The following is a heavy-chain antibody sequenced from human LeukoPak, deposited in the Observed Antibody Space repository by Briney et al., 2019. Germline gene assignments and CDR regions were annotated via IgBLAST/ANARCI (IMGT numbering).Heavy chain of an antibody. CDR1: GFTFSSYA. CDR3: AKDPWGHNWFDP. D-gene: IGHD3-16*01. Sequence: GGSLRLSCAASGFTFSSYAMSWVRQAPGKGLEWVSAISGSGGSTYYADSVKGRFTISRDNSKDTLYLQMNSLRAEDTAVYYCAKDPWGHNWFDPWGQGTLVTVSS. J-gene: IGHJ5*02. CDR2: ISGSGGST. V-gene: IGHV3-23*01.